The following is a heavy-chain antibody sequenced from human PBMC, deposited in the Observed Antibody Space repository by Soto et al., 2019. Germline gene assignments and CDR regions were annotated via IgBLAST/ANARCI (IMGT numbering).Heavy chain of an antibody. CDR1: GFPFSSYS. Sequence: EVNLVESGGGLVKPGGSLRLSCAASGFPFSSYSMNWVRQAPGKGLEWVSSISRETNKIHYADSVKGRFTTSRDNAKTSLYLEMNSLNSEDTALSSCARAGILVLLTGYAFDYWGQGARVTVSS. CDR3: ARAGILVLLTGYAFDY. CDR2: ISRETNKI. D-gene: IGHD3-9*01. V-gene: IGHV3-21*01. J-gene: IGHJ4*01.